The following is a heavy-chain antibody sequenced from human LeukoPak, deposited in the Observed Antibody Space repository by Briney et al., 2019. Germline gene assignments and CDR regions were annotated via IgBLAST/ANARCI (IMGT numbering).Heavy chain of an antibody. Sequence: PGGSLRLSCAASGFTFSRYWMHWVRQAPGKGLVWVSRINSDGSSTSYADSVKGRFTISRDNAKNSLYLQMNSLRAEDTAVYYCARMYYHDSSDYYWAPDYWGQGTLVTVSS. J-gene: IGHJ4*02. V-gene: IGHV3-74*01. CDR2: INSDGSST. CDR3: ARMYYHDSSDYYWAPDY. D-gene: IGHD3-22*01. CDR1: GFTFSRYW.